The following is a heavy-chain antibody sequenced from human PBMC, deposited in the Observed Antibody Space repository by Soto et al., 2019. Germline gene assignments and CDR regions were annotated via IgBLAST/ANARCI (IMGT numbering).Heavy chain of an antibody. CDR3: ARIEWLGDFHPGRAV. CDR2: IDWDDDK. V-gene: IGHV2-70*01. Sequence: GSGPTLVNPTQTLTLTCTFSGFSLSTSGMCVSWIRQPPGKALEWLALIDWDDDKYYSTSLKTRLTISKDTSKNQVVLTMTNMEPVETATFYCARIEWLGDFHPGRAVWAQGTTLPVSS. J-gene: IGHJ6*02. D-gene: IGHD3-10*01. CDR1: GFSLSTSGMC.